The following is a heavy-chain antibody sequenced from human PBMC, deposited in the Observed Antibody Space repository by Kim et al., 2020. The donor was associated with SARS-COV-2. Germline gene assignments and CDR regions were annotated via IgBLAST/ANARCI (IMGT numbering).Heavy chain of an antibody. CDR3: ARGDPRTYGSGSYYNVDFDY. J-gene: IGHJ4*02. D-gene: IGHD3-10*01. V-gene: IGHV1-3*01. CDR1: GYTFTSYA. Sequence: ASVKVSCKASGYTFTSYAMHWVRRAPGQRLEWMGWINAGNGNTKYSQKFQGRVTITRDTSASTAYMELSSLRSEDTAVYYCARGDPRTYGSGSYYNVDFDYWGQGTLVTVSS. CDR2: INAGNGNT.